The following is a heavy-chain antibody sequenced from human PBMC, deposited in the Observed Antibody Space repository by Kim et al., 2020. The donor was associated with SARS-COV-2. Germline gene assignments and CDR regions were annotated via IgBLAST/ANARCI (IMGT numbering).Heavy chain of an antibody. J-gene: IGHJ6*02. V-gene: IGHV3-7*04. Sequence: GGSLRLSCAASGFTFSSYWMSWVRQAPGKGLEWVANIKQDGSEKYYVDSVKGRFTISRDNAKNSLYLQMNSLRAEDTAVYYCARGIVVVPAAMRAYYGMDVWGQGTTVTVSS. D-gene: IGHD2-2*01. CDR2: IKQDGSEK. CDR3: ARGIVVVPAAMRAYYGMDV. CDR1: GFTFSSYW.